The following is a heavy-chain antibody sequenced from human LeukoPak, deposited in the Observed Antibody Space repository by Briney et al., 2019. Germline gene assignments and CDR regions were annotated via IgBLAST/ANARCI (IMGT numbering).Heavy chain of an antibody. J-gene: IGHJ6*02. CDR3: AKDTYYYDSSGYGFYCGMDV. CDR1: GFTFDDYA. CDR2: ISWNSGSI. Sequence: GGSLRLSCAASGFTFDDYAMHWVRHAPGKGLEWVSGISWNSGSIGYADSVKGRFTISRDNAKNSLYLQMNSLRAEDTALYYCAKDTYYYDSSGYGFYCGMDVWGQGTTVTVSS. D-gene: IGHD3-22*01. V-gene: IGHV3-9*01.